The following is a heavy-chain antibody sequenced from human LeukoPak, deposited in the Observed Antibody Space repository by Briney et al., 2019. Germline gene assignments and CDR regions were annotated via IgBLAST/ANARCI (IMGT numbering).Heavy chain of an antibody. CDR3: TTGSTGY. Sequence: PGRSLRLSCAASGITFRSYGMHWVRQALGKGLEWVGRIKSKTDGGTTDYGAPVKGRFTISRDDSKNTLYLQMNSLKTEDTAVYYCTTGSTGYWGQGTLVTVSS. CDR1: GITFRSYG. J-gene: IGHJ4*02. V-gene: IGHV3-15*01. CDR2: IKSKTDGGTT.